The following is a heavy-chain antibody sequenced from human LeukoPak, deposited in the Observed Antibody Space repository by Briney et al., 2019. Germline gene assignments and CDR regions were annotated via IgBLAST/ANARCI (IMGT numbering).Heavy chain of an antibody. J-gene: IGHJ4*02. V-gene: IGHV3-23*01. CDR1: GFTFSSYG. CDR3: AKDKYHDSSGTFDY. CDR2: ISGSGGGT. Sequence: GGSLRLSCAVSGFTFSSYGMSWVRQAPGKGLEWVSRISGSGGGTHYAASVKGRFTISRDNSKNTLSLQMNSLRAEDTAVYYCAKDKYHDSSGTFDYWGQGTLITISS. D-gene: IGHD3-22*01.